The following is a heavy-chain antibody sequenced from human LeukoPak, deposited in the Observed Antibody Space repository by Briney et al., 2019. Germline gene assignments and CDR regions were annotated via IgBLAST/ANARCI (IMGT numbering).Heavy chain of an antibody. CDR3: ARSSPEYYYDSSGQYFDY. CDR2: IYYSGST. D-gene: IGHD3-22*01. V-gene: IGHV4-61*01. J-gene: IGHJ4*02. CDR1: GGSISSSNW. Sequence: SETLSLTCAVSGGSISSSNWWSWIRQPPGKGLEWIGYIYYSGSTNYNPSLKSRVTISVDTSKNQFSLKLSSVTAADTAVYYCARSSPEYYYDSSGQYFDYWGQGTLVTAS.